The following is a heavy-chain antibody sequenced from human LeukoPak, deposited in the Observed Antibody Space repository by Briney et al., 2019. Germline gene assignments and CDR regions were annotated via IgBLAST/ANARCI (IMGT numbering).Heavy chain of an antibody. V-gene: IGHV1-18*01. CDR3: ARGLGPDYYGSGSYRPWHDY. CDR1: GYTFTSYG. CDR2: ISAYNGNT. Sequence: GASVKVSCKASGYTFTSYGISWVRQAPGQGLEWMGWISAYNGNTNYAQKLQGRVTMTTDTSTSTVYMELSSLRSEDTAVYYCARGLGPDYYGSGSYRPWHDYWGQGTLVTVSS. D-gene: IGHD3-10*01. J-gene: IGHJ4*02.